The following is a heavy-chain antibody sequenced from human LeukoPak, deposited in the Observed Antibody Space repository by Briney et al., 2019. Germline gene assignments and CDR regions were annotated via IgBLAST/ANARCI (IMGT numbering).Heavy chain of an antibody. J-gene: IGHJ4*02. D-gene: IGHD2-15*01. CDR3: ARDRGLLLGDY. CDR1: GFTFSSYE. V-gene: IGHV3-48*03. Sequence: PGGSLRLSCAASGFTFSSYEMNWVRQAPGKGLEWVSYISSSGSTIYYADSVKGRFTISRDNAKNSLYLQMNSLRAEDTAVYYCARDRGLLLGDYWGQGTLVTVSS. CDR2: ISSSGSTI.